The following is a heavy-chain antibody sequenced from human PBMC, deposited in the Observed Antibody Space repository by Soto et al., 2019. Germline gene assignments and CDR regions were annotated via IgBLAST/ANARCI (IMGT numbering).Heavy chain of an antibody. CDR3: AHRDTDYDLWSGYFETGPGYYWFDP. V-gene: IGHV2-5*02. J-gene: IGHJ5*02. CDR2: IYWDDDK. Sequence: QITLKESGPTLVKPTQTLTLTCTFSGFSLSTSGVGVGGIRQPPGKALEWLALIYWDDDKRYSPSLKSRLTISKDTSKNRVVLTMTNMDPVDTSTYYCAHRDTDYDLWSGYFETGPGYYWFDPGGQGTLVTVSS. D-gene: IGHD3-3*01. CDR1: GFSLSTSGVG.